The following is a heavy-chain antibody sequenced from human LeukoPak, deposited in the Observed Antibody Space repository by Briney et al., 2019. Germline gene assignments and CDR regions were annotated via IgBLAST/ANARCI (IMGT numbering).Heavy chain of an antibody. Sequence: GASVKVSCKASGYTFTSYDINWVRQATGQGLEWMGWMNPNSGNTGYAQKFQGRVTMTRNTSISTAYMELSSLRSEDTAVYYCAKVGSSGWGFNWFDPWGQGTLVTVSS. J-gene: IGHJ5*02. CDR1: GYTFTSYD. CDR3: AKVGSSGWGFNWFDP. CDR2: MNPNSGNT. D-gene: IGHD6-25*01. V-gene: IGHV1-8*01.